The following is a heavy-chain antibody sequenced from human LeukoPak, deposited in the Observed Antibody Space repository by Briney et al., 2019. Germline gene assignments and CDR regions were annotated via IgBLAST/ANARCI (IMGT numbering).Heavy chain of an antibody. D-gene: IGHD3-22*01. CDR1: GGSISSYY. J-gene: IGHJ3*02. V-gene: IGHV4-4*07. Sequence: SSETLSLTCTVSGGSISSYYWSWIRQPAGKGLEWIGRIYTSGSTNYNPSLKSRVTMSVDTSKNQFSLKLSSVTAADTAVYYCARIITMINTYAFDIWGQGTMVTVSS. CDR3: ARIITMINTYAFDI. CDR2: IYTSGST.